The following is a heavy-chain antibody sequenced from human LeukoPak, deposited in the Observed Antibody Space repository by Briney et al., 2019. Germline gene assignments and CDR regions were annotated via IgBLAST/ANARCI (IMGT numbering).Heavy chain of an antibody. CDR3: ARDKATMVRGVTNFDY. V-gene: IGHV1-46*01. J-gene: IGHJ4*02. Sequence: ASVKVSCKASGYTFTSYYMHWVRQAPGQGLEWMGIINPSGGSTSYAQKFQGRVTMTRDTSTSTVYMELSSLRSEDTAVYYCARDKATMVRGVTNFDYWGQGTLVTVSS. CDR1: GYTFTSYY. CDR2: INPSGGST. D-gene: IGHD3-10*01.